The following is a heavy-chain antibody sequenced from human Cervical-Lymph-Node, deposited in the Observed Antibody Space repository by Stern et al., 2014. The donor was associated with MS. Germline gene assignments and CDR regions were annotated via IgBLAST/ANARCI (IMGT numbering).Heavy chain of an antibody. CDR1: GFSFSRYA. Sequence: MQLLESGGGVVQPGRSLRLSCAASGFSFSRYAMHWVRQAPGKGLEWGALIWYDGSNPYYADSVTCRFTISRDNFKNTLYLQMNSLRAEDTAVYYWASAYSSSHYYFDYWGQGTLVTVSS. CDR3: ASAYSSSHYYFDY. D-gene: IGHD6-13*01. J-gene: IGHJ4*02. V-gene: IGHV3-33*01. CDR2: IWYDGSNP.